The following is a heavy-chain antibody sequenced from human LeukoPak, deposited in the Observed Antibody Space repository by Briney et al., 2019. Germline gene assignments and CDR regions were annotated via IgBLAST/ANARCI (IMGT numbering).Heavy chain of an antibody. D-gene: IGHD3-3*01. J-gene: IGHJ6*03. CDR3: ARDYDFWSGYYYYYMDV. V-gene: IGHV1-18*01. CDR2: ISAYNGNT. CDR1: GYTFTSYG. Sequence: ASVKVSCKASGYTFTSYGISWVRQAPGQGLEWMGGISAYNGNTNYAQKLQGRVTMTTDTSTSTAYMELRSLRSDDTAVYYCARDYDFWSGYYYYYMDVWCKGTTVTVS.